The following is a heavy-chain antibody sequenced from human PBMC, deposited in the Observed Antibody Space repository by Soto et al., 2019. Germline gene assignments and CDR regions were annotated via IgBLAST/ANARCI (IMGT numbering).Heavy chain of an antibody. CDR2: TRSNGEHT. V-gene: IGHV3-23*01. CDR1: GFMFSSFA. D-gene: IGHD2-2*01. CDR3: AKDSKSVSVSAARVYGMDV. Sequence: EVQILESGGGMVQPGGSLRLSCAGSGFMFSSFAMTWVRQAPGKGLEWVSTTRSNGEHTYYADSVKGRFTVSRDNSKNTLFLEMSSRRAEDSAIYYCAKDSKSVSVSAARVYGMDVW. J-gene: IGHJ6*01.